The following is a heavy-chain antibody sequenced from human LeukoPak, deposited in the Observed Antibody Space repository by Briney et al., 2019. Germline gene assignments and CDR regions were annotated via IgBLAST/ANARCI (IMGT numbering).Heavy chain of an antibody. CDR3: ARGASGLYCSSTSCYDGNWFDP. J-gene: IGHJ5*02. V-gene: IGHV4-30-4*01. CDR2: IYYSGST. CDR1: GGSISSGDYY. Sequence: SETLSLTCTVSGGSISSGDYYWSWIRQPPGKGLEWIGYIYYSGSTYYNPSLKSRVTISVDTSKNQFSLKLSSVTAADTAVYYCARGASGLYCSSTSCYDGNWFDPWGQGTLVTVSS. D-gene: IGHD2-2*01.